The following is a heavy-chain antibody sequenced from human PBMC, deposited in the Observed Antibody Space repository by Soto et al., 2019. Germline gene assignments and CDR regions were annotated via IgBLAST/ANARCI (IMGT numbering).Heavy chain of an antibody. Sequence: GVLRLSCAASGFTFSSYWMSWVRQAPGKGLEWVANIKQDGSEKYYVDSVKGRFTISRDNAKNSLYLQMNSLRAEDTAVYYCARDRIYGIAAAGSYYFDYWGQGTLVTVSS. CDR3: ARDRIYGIAAAGSYYFDY. CDR2: IKQDGSEK. D-gene: IGHD6-13*01. J-gene: IGHJ4*02. V-gene: IGHV3-7*03. CDR1: GFTFSSYW.